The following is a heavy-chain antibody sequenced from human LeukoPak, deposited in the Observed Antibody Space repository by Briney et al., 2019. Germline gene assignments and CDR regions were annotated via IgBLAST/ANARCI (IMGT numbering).Heavy chain of an antibody. V-gene: IGHV3-7*01. D-gene: IGHD3-10*01. CDR3: ARAGQEWFGELGFDS. CDR1: GFTFDDYG. CDR2: IKQDGSEK. J-gene: IGHJ4*02. Sequence: GGSLRLSCAASGFTFDDYGMSWVRQAPGKGLEWVANIKQDGSEKYYVASVKGRFTISRDNAKNSLYLQMNSLRAEDTAMYYCARAGQEWFGELGFDSWGQGTLVTASS.